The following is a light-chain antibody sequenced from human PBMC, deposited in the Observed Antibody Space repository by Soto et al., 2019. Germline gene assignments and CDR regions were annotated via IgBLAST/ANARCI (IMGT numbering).Light chain of an antibody. CDR2: AAS. CDR3: LQHNTYPRA. V-gene: IGKV1-17*01. Sequence: DIQMTQSPASLSASVGDRVTITCRASQDIRSDLGWYQQKPGRAPKRLMFAASRLQSGVPSRFSGRGSGTEFTLTISSLQPEDVATYYCLQHNTYPRAFGQGTKVDIK. CDR1: QDIRSD. J-gene: IGKJ1*01.